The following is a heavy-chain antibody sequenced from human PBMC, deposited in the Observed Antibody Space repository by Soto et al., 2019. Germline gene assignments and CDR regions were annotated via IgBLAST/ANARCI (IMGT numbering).Heavy chain of an antibody. Sequence: QVQLQESGPGLVKPSQTLSLTCTVSGGSISSGGYYWSWIRQHPGKGLEWIGYIYYSGSTYYNPSLKSRVTISVDTSKNQFSLKLSSVTAADTAVYYCARDSRQLWSLYYFDYWGQGTLVTVSS. V-gene: IGHV4-31*03. CDR1: GGSISSGGYY. CDR3: ARDSRQLWSLYYFDY. D-gene: IGHD5-18*01. CDR2: IYYSGST. J-gene: IGHJ4*02.